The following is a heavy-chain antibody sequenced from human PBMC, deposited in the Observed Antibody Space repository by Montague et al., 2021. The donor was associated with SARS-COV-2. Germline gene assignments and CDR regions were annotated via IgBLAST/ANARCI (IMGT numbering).Heavy chain of an antibody. CDR2: VYHTGST. V-gene: IGHV4-61*01. CDR3: VREKYYFDDSGSK. J-gene: IGHJ4*02. CDR1: GVSISSGSYY. Sequence: SETLSLTCSVSGVSISSGSYYWSWVQQPPGKGLEWIGYVYHTGSTNYNPSLKSRVTLSIDTSKNQFSLNLTSVTAGDTAVYYCVREKYYFDDSGSKWGQGTLVTV. D-gene: IGHD3-22*01.